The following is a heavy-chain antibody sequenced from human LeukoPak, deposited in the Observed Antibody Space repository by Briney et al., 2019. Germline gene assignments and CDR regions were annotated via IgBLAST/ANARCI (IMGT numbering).Heavy chain of an antibody. CDR1: GFTFSSYE. CDR2: ISSSGSTI. CDR3: ARTPAPKYYDFWSGPRDY. Sequence: GGSLRLSCAASGFTFSSYEMNWVRQAPGKGLEWVSYISSSGSTIYYADSVKGRFTISRDNSKNTLYLQMNSLRAEDTAVYYCARTPAPKYYDFWSGPRDYWGQGTLVTVSS. V-gene: IGHV3-48*03. D-gene: IGHD3-3*01. J-gene: IGHJ4*02.